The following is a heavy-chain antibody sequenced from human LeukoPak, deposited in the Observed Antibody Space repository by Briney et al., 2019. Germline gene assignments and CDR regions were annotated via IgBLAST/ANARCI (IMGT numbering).Heavy chain of an antibody. D-gene: IGHD5-18*01. Sequence: ASVKVSCKASGYTFTGYYMHWVRQGPGQGLELMGWINPNSGGTNYAQKFQGRVTMTRDTSISTAYMELSRLRSDDTAVYYCARGGYSYGYGYDAFDIWGQGTMVTVSS. CDR3: ARGGYSYGYGYDAFDI. V-gene: IGHV1-2*02. CDR2: INPNSGGT. CDR1: GYTFTGYY. J-gene: IGHJ3*02.